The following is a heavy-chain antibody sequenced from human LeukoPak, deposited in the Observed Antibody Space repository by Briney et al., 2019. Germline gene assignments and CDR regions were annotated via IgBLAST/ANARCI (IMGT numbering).Heavy chain of an antibody. CDR3: AREYSGYDY. D-gene: IGHD5-12*01. CDR1: GFTFSTFA. V-gene: IGHV3-23*01. Sequence: GGSLRLSCAASGFTFSTFAMIWVRQPPGKGLEWVSSIFPSGGEIHYADSVRGRFTISRDNSKSTLSLQMNSLRAEDTAVYYCAREYSGYDYWGQGTLVTVSS. J-gene: IGHJ4*02. CDR2: IFPSGGEI.